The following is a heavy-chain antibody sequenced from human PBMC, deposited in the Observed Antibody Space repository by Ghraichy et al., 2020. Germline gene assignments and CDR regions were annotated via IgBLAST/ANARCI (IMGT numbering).Heavy chain of an antibody. Sequence: GESLNISCAASGFTFSSYSMNWVRQAPGKGLEWVSYISSSSSTIYYADSVKGRFTISRDNAKNSLYLQMNSLRDEDTAVYYCARASARTKDYYDSSGYFYYFDYWGQGTLVTVSS. CDR2: ISSSSSTI. J-gene: IGHJ4*02. CDR1: GFTFSSYS. V-gene: IGHV3-48*02. D-gene: IGHD3-22*01. CDR3: ARASARTKDYYDSSGYFYYFDY.